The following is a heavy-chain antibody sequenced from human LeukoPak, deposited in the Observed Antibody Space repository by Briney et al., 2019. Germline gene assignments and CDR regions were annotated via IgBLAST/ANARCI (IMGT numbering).Heavy chain of an antibody. CDR3: ARGRDSAYYYSVDY. CDR2: INPNSGGT. CDR1: GYTFTGYY. D-gene: IGHD3-22*01. Sequence: ASVKVSCKASGYTFTGYYMHWVRQAPGQGLEWMGWINPNSGGTNYAQKFQGRVTMTSDTSISTAYMQLSILRSDDTAVYYCARGRDSAYYYSVDYWGQGTLVTVSS. J-gene: IGHJ4*02. V-gene: IGHV1-2*02.